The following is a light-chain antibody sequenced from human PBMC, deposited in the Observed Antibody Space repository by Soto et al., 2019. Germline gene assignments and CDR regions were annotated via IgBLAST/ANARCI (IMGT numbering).Light chain of an antibody. CDR3: ISYTGSSTSYV. Sequence: QSVLTQPASVSGSPGQSITISCSGTRSDIGSYNYVAWYQQFPGKTPKILIYGASNRPSGVFSRSSGSKSGNTASLTISARQAEDEADYYCISYTGSSTSYVFGSGTKVTVL. V-gene: IGLV2-14*01. CDR2: GAS. CDR1: RSDIGSYNY. J-gene: IGLJ1*01.